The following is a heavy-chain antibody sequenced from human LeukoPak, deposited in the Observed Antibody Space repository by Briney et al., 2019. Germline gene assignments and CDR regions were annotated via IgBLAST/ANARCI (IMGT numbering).Heavy chain of an antibody. Sequence: AGGSLRLSCAASGFTFSSYSMNWVRQAPGKGLEWVSSSSSSSSYIYYADSVKGRFTISRDNAKNSLYLQMNSLRAEDTAVYYCAREKTGDDWYFDYWGQGTLVTVSS. V-gene: IGHV3-21*01. J-gene: IGHJ4*02. D-gene: IGHD7-27*01. CDR1: GFTFSSYS. CDR3: AREKTGDDWYFDY. CDR2: SSSSSSYI.